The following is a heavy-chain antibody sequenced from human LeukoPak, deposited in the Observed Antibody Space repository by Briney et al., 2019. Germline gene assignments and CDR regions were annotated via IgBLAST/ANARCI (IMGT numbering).Heavy chain of an antibody. J-gene: IGHJ4*02. CDR2: IKQDGSEK. D-gene: IGHD3-10*01. V-gene: IGHV3-7*01. CDR1: GFTFSSYW. Sequence: GGSLRLPCAASGFTFSSYWMSWVRQAPGKGLEWVANIKQDGSEKYYVDSVKGRFTISRDNAKNSLYLQMNSLRAEDTAVYYCARGLYYGSGSSRLYYFDYWGQGTLVTVSS. CDR3: ARGLYYGSGSSRLYYFDY.